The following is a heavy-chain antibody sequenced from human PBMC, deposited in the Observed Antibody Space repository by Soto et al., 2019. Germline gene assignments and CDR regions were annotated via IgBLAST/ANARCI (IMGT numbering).Heavy chain of an antibody. Sequence: QVQLVQSGAEVKKPGASVKVSCTASGYTFTSYDINWVRQATGQGLEWMGWMNPNSGNTGYAQKFQGRVTMTRNTSISTAYIELSSLRSEDTAVYYCAREGGYCTNGVCYYYYYMDVWGKGTTVTVSS. CDR1: GYTFTSYD. J-gene: IGHJ6*03. D-gene: IGHD2-8*01. V-gene: IGHV1-8*01. CDR3: AREGGYCTNGVCYYYYYMDV. CDR2: MNPNSGNT.